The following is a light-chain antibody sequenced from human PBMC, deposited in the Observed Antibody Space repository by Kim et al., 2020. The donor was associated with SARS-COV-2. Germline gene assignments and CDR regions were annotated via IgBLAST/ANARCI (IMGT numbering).Light chain of an antibody. CDR1: QGISNY. CDR2: ASS. J-gene: IGKJ1*01. Sequence: DIQMTQSPSSLSASVGDRVTVTCRASQGISNYFAWYQQKPGKSPKLLIYASSTLQPGVPSRFSGRGYGTDFTLTITSLQPEDVATYYCQQYSAAPRTFGQGTKVDIK. CDR3: QQYSAAPRT. V-gene: IGKV1-27*01.